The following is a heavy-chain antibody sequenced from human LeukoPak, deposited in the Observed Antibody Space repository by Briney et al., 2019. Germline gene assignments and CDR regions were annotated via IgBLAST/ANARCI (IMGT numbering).Heavy chain of an antibody. CDR2: INHSGST. V-gene: IGHV4-34*01. CDR1: GGSFSGYY. J-gene: IGHJ4*02. CDR3: ARGPRITMIVVVKSSYY. D-gene: IGHD3-22*01. Sequence: PSETLSLTCAVYGGSFSGYYWSWIRQPPGKGLEWIGEINHSGSTNYNPSLKSRVTISVDTSKNQFSLKLSSVTAADTAVYYCARGPRITMIVVVKSSYYWGQGTLVTVSS.